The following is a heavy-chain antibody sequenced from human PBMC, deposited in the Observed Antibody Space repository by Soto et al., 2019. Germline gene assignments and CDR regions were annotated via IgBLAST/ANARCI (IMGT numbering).Heavy chain of an antibody. CDR3: AREDQWVVENPGEAFDI. D-gene: IGHD6-19*01. V-gene: IGHV1-18*01. CDR1: GYTFTSYG. Sequence: GXSVKVSCKASGYTFTSYGITWVRQAPGQGLEWMGWISAYNGEAAYSQNFQGRVTMTTDTSTSTAYMELRSLRYGDTAVYFCAREDQWVVENPGEAFDIWGQGTQVTVSS. CDR2: ISAYNGEA. J-gene: IGHJ3*02.